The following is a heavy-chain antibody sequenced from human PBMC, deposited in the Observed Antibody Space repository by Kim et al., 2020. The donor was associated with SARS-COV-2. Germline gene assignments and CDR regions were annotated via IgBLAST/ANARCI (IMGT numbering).Heavy chain of an antibody. J-gene: IGHJ4*02. CDR3: ARSGDYGSGSYLGY. V-gene: IGHV1-2*05. Sequence: ASVKVSCKASGYTFTGYYIHWVRQAPGQGLEWMGRINPNSGGTNYAQKFQGRVTMTRDTSINTSYMELSRLTSDDTVTYYCARSGDYGSGSYLGYWGQGTLVTVSS. D-gene: IGHD3-10*01. CDR2: INPNSGGT. CDR1: GYTFTGYY.